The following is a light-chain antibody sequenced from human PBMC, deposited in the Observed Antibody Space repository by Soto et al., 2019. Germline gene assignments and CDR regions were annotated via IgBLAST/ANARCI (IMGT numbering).Light chain of an antibody. CDR2: SAS. J-gene: IGKJ5*01. CDR3: QQYGSSPPYT. V-gene: IGKV3-20*01. Sequence: EIGMTQSPATLSVSPGERAPLSLRASQSVSSNLAWYQQKPGQAPRLLIYSASSRATGIPDRFSGSGSGTDFTLTISRLEPEDFAVYYCQQYGSSPPYTFGQGTRLEIK. CDR1: QSVSSN.